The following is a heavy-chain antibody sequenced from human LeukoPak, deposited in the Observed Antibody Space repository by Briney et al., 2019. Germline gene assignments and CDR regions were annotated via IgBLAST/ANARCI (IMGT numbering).Heavy chain of an antibody. Sequence: SETLSLTCTVSGGSISSYYWHWLRPPPGKGQEGIGYIDNSGSTNYNPSLKSRVTISADTSKNQFSLRLSSVTAADTASYYCATWLTVVYAFDIWGQGTMVTVSS. CDR1: GGSISSYY. D-gene: IGHD4-23*01. J-gene: IGHJ3*02. V-gene: IGHV4-59*01. CDR2: IDNSGST. CDR3: ATWLTVVYAFDI.